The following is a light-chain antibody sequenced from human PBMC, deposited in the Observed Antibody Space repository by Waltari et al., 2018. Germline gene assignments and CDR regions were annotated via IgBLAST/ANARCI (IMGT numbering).Light chain of an antibody. V-gene: IGLV2-14*03. Sequence: HSALTQPASVSGSPGQSITIPCTGTSSDIGFYTFVSWYQQHPGKAPKVMIYPVSNRPSGVSNRFSGSKSGNTASLTISGLQPEDEADYYCASETSTTTLYVFGSGTKVTVL. CDR3: ASETSTTTLYV. CDR2: PVS. J-gene: IGLJ1*01. CDR1: SSDIGFYTF.